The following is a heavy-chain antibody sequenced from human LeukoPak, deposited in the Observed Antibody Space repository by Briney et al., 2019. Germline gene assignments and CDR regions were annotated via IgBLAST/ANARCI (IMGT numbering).Heavy chain of an antibody. J-gene: IGHJ3*02. Sequence: SETLSLTCTVSGGSISSYYWSWIRQPPGKGLEWIGYIYYSGSTNYNPSLKSRVTISVDTSKNQFSLKLSSATAADTAVYYCAREKTNAFDIWGQGTMVTVSS. V-gene: IGHV4-59*01. CDR1: GGSISSYY. CDR2: IYYSGST. CDR3: AREKTNAFDI.